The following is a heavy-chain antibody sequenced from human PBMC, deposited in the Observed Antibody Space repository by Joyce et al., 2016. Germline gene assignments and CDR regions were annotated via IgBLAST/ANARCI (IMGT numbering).Heavy chain of an antibody. Sequence: GSLRLSCADSGFTFSSYAMSWVRQAPGKGLEWVSAFSGSGGSTYRADSVKCRFTISRDNSKNTLYLQMNSLRAEDTAVYYCAKDRGYSYALEVDFWGQGTLVTVSS. V-gene: IGHV3-23*01. CDR2: FSGSGGST. CDR3: AKDRGYSYALEVDF. D-gene: IGHD5-18*01. J-gene: IGHJ4*02. CDR1: GFTFSSYA.